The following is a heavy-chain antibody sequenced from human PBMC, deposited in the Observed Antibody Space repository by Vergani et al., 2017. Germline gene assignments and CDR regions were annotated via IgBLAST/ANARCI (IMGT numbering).Heavy chain of an antibody. CDR3: ATPQTVTKGGMEV. CDR1: GYTFSDHY. CDR2: VDPEDGET. V-gene: IGHV1-69-2*01. Sequence: EVQFVQSGAEVKKPGATMKISCKVSGYTFSDHYMHWVKQAPGKGLEWMGLVDPEDGETIYAEKFKGRVTIAADTSTDTAHLELSSLRSEDTAVYYCATPQTVTKGGMEVWGQGTTVIVSS. J-gene: IGHJ6*02. D-gene: IGHD4-17*01.